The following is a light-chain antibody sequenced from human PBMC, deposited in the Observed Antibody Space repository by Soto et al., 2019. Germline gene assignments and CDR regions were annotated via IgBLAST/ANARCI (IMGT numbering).Light chain of an antibody. CDR3: CSYAGSNTVV. CDR1: NSDVGIYNL. Sequence: QSVLTQPASVSGSPGQSITISCTGTNSDVGIYNLVSWYRQYPGKAPEVIIYEGTKRPSGVSPRFSGSKSGTTASLTISGLQAEDEADYYCCSYAGSNTVVFGGGTKLTVL. V-gene: IGLV2-23*01. CDR2: EGT. J-gene: IGLJ2*01.